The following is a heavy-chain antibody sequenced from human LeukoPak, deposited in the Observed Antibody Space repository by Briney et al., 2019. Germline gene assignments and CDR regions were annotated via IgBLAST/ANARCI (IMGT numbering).Heavy chain of an antibody. J-gene: IGHJ4*02. Sequence: GESLKISCRGSGYSFTSYWIGWVRQMPGKSLEWMGIIYPGDSDTSYSPSFQGQVTISADKSISTAYLQWSSLKASDTAMYYCARLHQWFGELPFDYWGQGTLVTVSS. CDR1: GYSFTSYW. CDR2: IYPGDSDT. CDR3: ARLHQWFGELPFDY. V-gene: IGHV5-51*01. D-gene: IGHD3-10*01.